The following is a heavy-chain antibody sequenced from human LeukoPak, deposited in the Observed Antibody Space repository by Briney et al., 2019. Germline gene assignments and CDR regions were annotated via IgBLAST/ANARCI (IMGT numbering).Heavy chain of an antibody. CDR1: GYSFTTYW. V-gene: IGHV5-10-1*01. D-gene: IGHD3-22*01. Sequence: GEPLKISCKGSGYSFTTYWITWVRQMPGKGLEWMGRINPSDSYSNHSPSFQGHVNLPAEKFIRNAYLQWSSLKAPDTAMYYCARHDGSSGYSFDEYFQHWGQGPLVSVSS. CDR3: ARHDGSSGYSFDEYFQH. J-gene: IGHJ1*01. CDR2: INPSDSYS.